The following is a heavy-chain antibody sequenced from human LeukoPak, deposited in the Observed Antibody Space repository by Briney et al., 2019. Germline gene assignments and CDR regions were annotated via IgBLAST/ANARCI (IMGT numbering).Heavy chain of an antibody. J-gene: IGHJ3*02. D-gene: IGHD3-22*01. V-gene: IGHV1-2*06. CDR2: INPNSGGT. Sequence: ASVTVSCKASGYTFTGYYMHWVRQAPGQGLEWMGRINPNSGGTNYAQKFQGRVTMTRDTSISTAYMELSRLRSDDTAVYYCARGGGDYYDSSDAFDIWGQGTMVTVSS. CDR1: GYTFTGYY. CDR3: ARGGGDYYDSSDAFDI.